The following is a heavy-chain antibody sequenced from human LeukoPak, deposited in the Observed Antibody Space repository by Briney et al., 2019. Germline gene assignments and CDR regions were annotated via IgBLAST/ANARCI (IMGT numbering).Heavy chain of an antibody. D-gene: IGHD2-21*02. J-gene: IGHJ4*02. CDR1: GGSISSSRSY. CDR3: ERRARGDCGRTWDY. CDR2: IFFTGST. V-gene: IGHV4-39*01. Sequence: SETLSLTCTVSGGSISSSRSYCGWVRQPPGNGRESLGCIFFTGSTYYNPSRKSRVTISVDTSKNQFSLKLSSVTAADTAVYYCERRARGDCGRTWDYWGQGTLVTVSS.